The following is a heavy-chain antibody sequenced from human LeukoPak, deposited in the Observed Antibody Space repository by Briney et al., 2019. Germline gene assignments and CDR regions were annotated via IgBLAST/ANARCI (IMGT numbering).Heavy chain of an antibody. CDR1: GGSISSSSYY. CDR2: IYYSGGT. D-gene: IGHD3-10*01. J-gene: IGHJ4*02. CDR3: AISIWFGESLYYFDY. Sequence: SETLSLPCTVSGGSISSSSYYWGWIRQPPGKGLEWIGSIYYSGGTYYNPSLKSRVTISVDTSKNQFSLKLSSVTAADTAVYYCAISIWFGESLYYFDYWGQGTLVTVSS. V-gene: IGHV4-39*01.